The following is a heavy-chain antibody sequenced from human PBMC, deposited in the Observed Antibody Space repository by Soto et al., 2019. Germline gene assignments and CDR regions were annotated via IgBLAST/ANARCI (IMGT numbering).Heavy chain of an antibody. D-gene: IGHD2-21*01. J-gene: IGHJ5*02. CDR1: GFTFSSYW. CDR2: IKTDGSTT. Sequence: EVQLVESGGGLVQPGGSLRLSCAASGFTFSSYWMHWVRQAPGVGLLLVSRIKTDGSTTSYADSVKGRFTISRDNAKNTLYLQMNSLRTEDTAVYSCATVGVGAYWFDPWGQGTLVTVSS. CDR3: ATVGVGAYWFDP. V-gene: IGHV3-74*01.